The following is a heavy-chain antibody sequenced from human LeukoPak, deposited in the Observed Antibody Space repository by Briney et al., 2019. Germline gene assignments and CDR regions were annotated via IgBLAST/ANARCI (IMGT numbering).Heavy chain of an antibody. V-gene: IGHV1-18*01. Sequence: ASVKVSCKASGYTFTSYGISWVRQAPGQGLEWMGWISAYNGNTNYAQRLQGRVTMTTDTSTSTAYMELRSLRSDDTAVYYCARSPTVTTYLDDYYYYYMDVWGKGTTVTVSS. CDR2: ISAYNGNT. CDR1: GYTFTSYG. D-gene: IGHD4-11*01. CDR3: ARSPTVTTYLDDYYYYYMDV. J-gene: IGHJ6*03.